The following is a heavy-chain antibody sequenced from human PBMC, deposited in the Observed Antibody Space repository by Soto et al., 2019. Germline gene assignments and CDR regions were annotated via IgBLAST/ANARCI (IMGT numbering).Heavy chain of an antibody. CDR3: ARTATFGSLNWFDP. D-gene: IGHD3-16*01. V-gene: IGHV1-8*01. Sequence: ASVKVSCKASGYSFTNNDVSWVRQATGQGLEWMGWMNPGSGDTGYAQKFQGRVTMTRDISIATAYMELSSLRSDDTAIYYCARTATFGSLNWFDPWGQGTLVTVS. CDR1: GYSFTNND. J-gene: IGHJ5*02. CDR2: MNPGSGDT.